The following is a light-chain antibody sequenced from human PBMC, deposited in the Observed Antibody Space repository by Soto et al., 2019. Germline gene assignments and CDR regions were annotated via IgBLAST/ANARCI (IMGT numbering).Light chain of an antibody. Sequence: EVVFTQTPGTLSLSPCQRATPSCWASQDLRSNYVAWYQHKPGQAPRLLLFGASTRATGIPDRFSGSGSGTDFTLTISRLEPEDFAVYYCQQYGSSPRTFGQGTKVEIK. V-gene: IGKV3-20*01. CDR3: QQYGSSPRT. CDR2: GAS. CDR1: QDLRSNY. J-gene: IGKJ1*01.